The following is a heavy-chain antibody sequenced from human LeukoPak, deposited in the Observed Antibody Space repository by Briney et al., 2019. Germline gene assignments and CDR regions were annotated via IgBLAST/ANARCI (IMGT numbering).Heavy chain of an antibody. V-gene: IGHV4-34*01. CDR1: GGXFSGYY. D-gene: IGHD6-13*01. CDR2: INHSGST. CDR3: ASIGEVAAAGPYYYYYGMDV. J-gene: IGHJ6*02. Sequence: SETLSLTCAVYGGXFSGYYCSWIRQPPGKGLERIGEINHSGSTNYNPSLKSRVTISVDTSKNQFSLKLSSVTAADTAVYYCASIGEVAAAGPYYYYYGMDVWGQGTAVTVSS.